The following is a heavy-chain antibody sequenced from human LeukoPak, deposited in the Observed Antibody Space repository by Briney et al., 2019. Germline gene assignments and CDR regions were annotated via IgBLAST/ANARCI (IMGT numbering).Heavy chain of an antibody. CDR2: IYTSGST. Sequence: KPSETLSLTCTVSGGSISSYYWSWIRQPAGKGLEWIGRIYTSGSTNYNPSLKSRVTMSVDTSKNQFSLKLSSVTAADTAVYYCARDVSDYYDSSYYFDYWGQGTLVTVSS. D-gene: IGHD3-22*01. J-gene: IGHJ4*02. CDR1: GGSISSYY. CDR3: ARDVSDYYDSSYYFDY. V-gene: IGHV4-4*07.